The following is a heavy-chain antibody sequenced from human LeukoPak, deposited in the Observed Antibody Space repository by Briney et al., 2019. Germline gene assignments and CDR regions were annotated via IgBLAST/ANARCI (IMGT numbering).Heavy chain of an antibody. CDR3: ARMGYCTRATCGGAFDF. Sequence: ASVKVSCKASGYTFTSYAMNWVRQAPGQGLEWMGWINTNTGNPMYAQGLTGRFVFSLDTSVSTAYLQINSLKAEDTAVYYCARMGYCTRATCGGAFDFWGQGTLVTVSS. V-gene: IGHV7-4-1*02. CDR1: GYTFTSYA. J-gene: IGHJ4*02. D-gene: IGHD2-8*01. CDR2: INTNTGNP.